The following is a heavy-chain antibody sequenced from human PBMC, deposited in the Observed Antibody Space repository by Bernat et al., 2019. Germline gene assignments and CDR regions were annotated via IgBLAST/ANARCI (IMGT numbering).Heavy chain of an antibody. D-gene: IGHD6-6*01. CDR3: AREYSSSRNDYYYGMDV. V-gene: IGHV3-74*01. CDR2: INSDGSST. Sequence: EVQLVESGGGLVQPGGSLRLSCAASGFTFSSYWMHWVRQAPGKGLVWVSRINSDGSSTSYADSVKGRFTISRDNAKNTLYLQMNSLRAEDTAVYYCAREYSSSRNDYYYGMDVWGQGTTVTVSS. J-gene: IGHJ6*02. CDR1: GFTFSSYW.